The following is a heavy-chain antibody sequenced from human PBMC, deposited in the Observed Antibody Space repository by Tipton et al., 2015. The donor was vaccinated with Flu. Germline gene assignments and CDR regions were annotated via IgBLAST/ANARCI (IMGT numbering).Heavy chain of an antibody. V-gene: IGHV4-59*11. Sequence: TLSLTCYVSGGSISSHYWSWIRQSPGKGLEWIGYIYNSGSTNYNPSLKSRVTISVETSKNQFSLKLSSVTAADTAVYYCARAGSYYCLDYWGQGTLVTVSS. J-gene: IGHJ4*02. CDR3: ARAGSYYCLDY. CDR2: IYNSGST. D-gene: IGHD1-26*01. CDR1: GGSISSHY.